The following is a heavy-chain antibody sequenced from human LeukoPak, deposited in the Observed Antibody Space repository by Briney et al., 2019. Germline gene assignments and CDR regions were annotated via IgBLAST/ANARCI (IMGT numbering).Heavy chain of an antibody. J-gene: IGHJ4*02. V-gene: IGHV4-59*12. Sequence: SETLSLTCTVSGGSISSYYWSWIRQPPGKGLEWIGYIYYSGSTNYNPSLKSRVTISVDTSKNQFSLKLSSVTAADTAVYYCAREPNYYDSSGYLDYWGQGTLVTVSS. CDR2: IYYSGST. CDR3: AREPNYYDSSGYLDY. CDR1: GGSISSYY. D-gene: IGHD3-22*01.